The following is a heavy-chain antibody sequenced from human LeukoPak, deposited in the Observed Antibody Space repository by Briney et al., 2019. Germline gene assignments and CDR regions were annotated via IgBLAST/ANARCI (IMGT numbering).Heavy chain of an antibody. J-gene: IGHJ4*02. CDR1: DGSISSSSYY. Sequence: RPSETLSLTCTVSDGSISSSSYYWGWIRQPPGKGLEWIGSIYYSGSTYYNPSLKSRVTISVDTSKNQFSLKLSSVTAADTAVYYCARRGAVVTKEFDYWGQGTLVTVSS. CDR2: IYYSGST. CDR3: ARRGAVVTKEFDY. V-gene: IGHV4-39*01. D-gene: IGHD4-23*01.